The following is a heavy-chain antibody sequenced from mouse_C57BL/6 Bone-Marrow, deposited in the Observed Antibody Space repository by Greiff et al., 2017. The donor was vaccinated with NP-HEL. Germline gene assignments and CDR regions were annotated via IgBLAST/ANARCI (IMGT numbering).Heavy chain of an antibody. CDR2: ISYDGSN. CDR1: GYSITSGYY. V-gene: IGHV3-6*01. CDR3: ARDPRGKWYFDV. Sequence: EVKLMESGPGLVKPSQSLSLTCSVTGYSITSGYYWNWIRQFPGNKLEWMGYISYDGSNNYNPSLKNRISITRDTSKNQFFLKLNSVTTEDTATYYCARDPRGKWYFDVWGTGTTVTVSS. J-gene: IGHJ1*03.